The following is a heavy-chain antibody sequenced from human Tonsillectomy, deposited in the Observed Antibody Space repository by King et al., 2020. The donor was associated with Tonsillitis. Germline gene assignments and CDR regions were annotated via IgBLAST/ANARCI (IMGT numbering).Heavy chain of an antibody. CDR3: AVGQQPMVLDC. J-gene: IGHJ4*02. CDR1: GDSISSGSHY. Sequence: QLQESGPGLVKPSQTLSLTCSVSGDSISSGSHYWSWIRQPAGKGLEWIGRMYTSGETNYNPSLKSRVTISLDTSKNQFSLKLSSVPAADTAVYYCAVGQQPMVLDCWGQGTLVTVSS. CDR2: MYTSGET. D-gene: IGHD6-13*01. V-gene: IGHV4-61*02.